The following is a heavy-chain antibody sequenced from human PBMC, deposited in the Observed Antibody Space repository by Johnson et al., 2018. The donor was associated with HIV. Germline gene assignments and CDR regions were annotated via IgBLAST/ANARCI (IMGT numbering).Heavy chain of an antibody. CDR3: AKDVGNYWPNAFDI. Sequence: VQLVESGGGVVQPGGSLTLSCAASGFVFSDYVMHWVRQAPGKGLDWVTFIRYDGSGKYYADSVNGRFTISGDNSKNTLYLQMNSLRAEDTAVYYCAKDVGNYWPNAFDIWGQGTTVTVSS. J-gene: IGHJ3*02. CDR1: GFVFSDYV. V-gene: IGHV3-30*02. D-gene: IGHD3-22*01. CDR2: IRYDGSGK.